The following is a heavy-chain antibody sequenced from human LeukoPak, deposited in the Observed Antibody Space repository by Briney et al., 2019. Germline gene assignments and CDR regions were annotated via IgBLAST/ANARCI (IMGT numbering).Heavy chain of an antibody. CDR2: IRSKANSYAT. D-gene: IGHD6-13*01. CDR3: TRQLGQQLGTVYYYYYMDV. V-gene: IGHV3-73*01. CDR1: GFTFSGSA. Sequence: GGSLRLSCAASGFTFSGSAMHWVRQASGKGLEWVGRIRSKANSYATAYAASVKGRFTISRDDSKNTAYLQMNSLKTEDTAVYYCTRQLGQQLGTVYYYYYMDVWGKGTTVTVSS. J-gene: IGHJ6*03.